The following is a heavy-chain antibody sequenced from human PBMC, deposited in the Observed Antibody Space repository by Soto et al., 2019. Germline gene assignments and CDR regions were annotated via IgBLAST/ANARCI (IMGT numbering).Heavy chain of an antibody. CDR2: IKQDGSQI. CDR3: ARIGYSSSSLDY. V-gene: IGHV3-7*03. Sequence: PGGSLRLSCAASGCTFSNYWMTWVRQAPGKGLEWVANIKQDGSQIYYLDSMKGRFTISRDNAKNSLYLQINSLRAEDTAFYYCARIGYSSSSLDYWGQGALVTVSS. D-gene: IGHD6-6*01. J-gene: IGHJ4*02. CDR1: GCTFSNYW.